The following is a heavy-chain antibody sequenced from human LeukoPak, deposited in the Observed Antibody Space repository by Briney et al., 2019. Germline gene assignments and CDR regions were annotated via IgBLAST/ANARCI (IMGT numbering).Heavy chain of an antibody. D-gene: IGHD1-26*01. CDR3: ARDPYSGNYGAYYYYYMDV. V-gene: IGHV3-21*06. CDR2: ITSSSSYI. J-gene: IGHJ6*03. Sequence: GGSLRLSCAASGFTFRSYNMNWVRQAPGKGLEWLSSITSSSSYIYYADSVKGRFTISRDNAKNSLYLQMDSLRVEDTAEYYCARDPYSGNYGAYYYYYMDVWGKGTTVTVSS. CDR1: GFTFRSYN.